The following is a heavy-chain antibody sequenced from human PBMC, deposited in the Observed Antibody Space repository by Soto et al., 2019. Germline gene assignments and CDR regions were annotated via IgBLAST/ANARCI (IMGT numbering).Heavy chain of an antibody. CDR1: GGSISFYY. D-gene: IGHD4-17*01. J-gene: IGHJ4*02. V-gene: IGHV4-59*01. Sequence: QVQLQESGPGLVKPSETLSLTCTVSGGSISFYYWSWIRQPPGKGLEWIGYIYYSGSTNYNPSLKGRVHLTVNTSKDQFPLELSSVTAADPAVYYCARNYGYYADYWGQGTLVPVSS. CDR3: ARNYGYYADY. CDR2: IYYSGST.